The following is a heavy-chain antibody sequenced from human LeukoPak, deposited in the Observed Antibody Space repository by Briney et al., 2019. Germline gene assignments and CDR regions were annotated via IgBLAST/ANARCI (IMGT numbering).Heavy chain of an antibody. Sequence: PGGSLRLSCAASGFTFSSYDMHWVRQATGKGLEWVSAIGTAGDTYYPGSVKGRFTISRENAKNSLYLQMNSLRAGDTAVYYCARVRDYGDYVGAGAFDIWGQGTMVTVSS. J-gene: IGHJ3*02. CDR1: GFTFSSYD. CDR2: IGTAGDT. D-gene: IGHD4-17*01. CDR3: ARVRDYGDYVGAGAFDI. V-gene: IGHV3-13*01.